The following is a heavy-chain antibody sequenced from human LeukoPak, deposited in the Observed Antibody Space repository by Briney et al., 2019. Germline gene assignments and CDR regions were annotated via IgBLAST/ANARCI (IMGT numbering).Heavy chain of an antibody. CDR3: ARIRLNGDYERLSDP. Sequence: SVKVSCKASGGTFSSYAISWVRQAPGQGLEWMGGIIPIFGTANYAQKFQGRVTITADESTSTAYMELSSLRSEDTAVYYCARIRLNGDYERLSDPWGQGTLVTVSS. CDR1: GGTFSSYA. J-gene: IGHJ5*02. CDR2: IIPIFGTA. V-gene: IGHV1-69*13. D-gene: IGHD4-17*01.